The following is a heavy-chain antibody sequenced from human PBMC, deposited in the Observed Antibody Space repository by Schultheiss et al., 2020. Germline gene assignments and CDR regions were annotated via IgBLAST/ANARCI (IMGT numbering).Heavy chain of an antibody. J-gene: IGHJ4*02. CDR1: GGSISSSSYY. CDR3: ARVFSGQFDY. D-gene: IGHD3-10*01. Sequence: SETLSLTCTVSGGSISSSSYYWGWIRQPPGKGLEWIGYIYYSGSTNYNPSLKSRVTISVDTSKNQFSLKLSSVTAADTAVYYCARVFSGQFDYWGQGTLVTVSS. CDR2: IYYSGST. V-gene: IGHV4-61*05.